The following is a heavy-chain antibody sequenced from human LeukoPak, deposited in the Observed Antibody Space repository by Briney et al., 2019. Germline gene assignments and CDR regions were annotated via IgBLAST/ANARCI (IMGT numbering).Heavy chain of an antibody. CDR2: IYYSGST. Sequence: SSETLSLTCTVSGGSISSYYWSWIRQPPGKGLEWIGYIYYSGSTNYNPSLKSRVTISVDKSKNQFSLKLSSVPAADTAVYYCARTRWGSSGWSFDYWGQGTLVTVSS. D-gene: IGHD6-19*01. CDR3: ARTRWGSSGWSFDY. V-gene: IGHV4-59*12. J-gene: IGHJ4*02. CDR1: GGSISSYY.